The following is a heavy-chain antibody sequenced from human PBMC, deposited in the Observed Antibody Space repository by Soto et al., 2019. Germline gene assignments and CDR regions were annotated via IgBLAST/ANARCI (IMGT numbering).Heavy chain of an antibody. CDR1: GGSISGGVYY. D-gene: IGHD4-17*01. J-gene: IGHJ2*01. CDR3: AREIIPLTTDWYFDL. CDR2: IFDSGST. Sequence: QVQLQESGPGLVKPSQPLSLTCTVSGGSISGGVYYWSWIRQPPGKGLGWIGYIFDSGSTYSTPSLKSRVTRSGDTAKNQCSRRLSSVTAADTAVYYCAREIIPLTTDWYFDLWGRGTLVTVSS. V-gene: IGHV4-30-4*01.